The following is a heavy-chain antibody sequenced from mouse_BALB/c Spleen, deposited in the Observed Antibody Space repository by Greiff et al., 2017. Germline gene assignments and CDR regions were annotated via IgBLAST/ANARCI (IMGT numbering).Heavy chain of an antibody. CDR3: ARGVYYDYPDY. D-gene: IGHD2-4*01. J-gene: IGHJ2*01. CDR2: IYPGNVNT. V-gene: IGHV1S56*01. Sequence: QVQLQQSGPELVKPGASVRISCKASGYTFTSYYIHWVKQRPGQGLEWIGWIYPGNVNTKYNEKFKGKATLTADKSSSTAYMQLSSLTSEDSAVYFCARGVYYDYPDYWGQGTTLTVSS. CDR1: GYTFTSYY.